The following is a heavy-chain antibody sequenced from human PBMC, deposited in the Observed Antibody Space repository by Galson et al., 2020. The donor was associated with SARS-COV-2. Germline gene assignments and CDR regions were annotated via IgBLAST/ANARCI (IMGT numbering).Heavy chain of an antibody. J-gene: IGHJ4*02. CDR1: GFTFSNYI. CDR3: ATNLIGVDTPY. D-gene: IGHD3-10*01. CDR2: ISYDGSTK. Sequence: QAGGSLRLSCGASGFTFSNYIMNWVRQTPGKGLEWAALISYDGSTKRYAESVKGRFTISRDNSKNTVYLQINSLRPEDTAVYYCATNLIGVDTPYWGQGTLVTVSS. V-gene: IGHV3-30-3*01.